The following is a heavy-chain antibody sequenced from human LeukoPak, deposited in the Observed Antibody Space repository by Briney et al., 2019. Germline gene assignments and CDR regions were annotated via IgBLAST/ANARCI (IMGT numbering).Heavy chain of an antibody. CDR2: IWYDGSNK. Sequence: GGSLRLSCAASGFTFSSYWMSWVRQAPGKGLEWVAVIWYDGSNKYYADSVKGRFTISRDNSKNTLYLQMNSLRAEDTAVYYCARGRPRYCSSTSCYFTPVMDVWGQGTTVTVSS. J-gene: IGHJ6*02. CDR3: ARGRPRYCSSTSCYFTPVMDV. V-gene: IGHV3-33*08. CDR1: GFTFSSYW. D-gene: IGHD2-2*01.